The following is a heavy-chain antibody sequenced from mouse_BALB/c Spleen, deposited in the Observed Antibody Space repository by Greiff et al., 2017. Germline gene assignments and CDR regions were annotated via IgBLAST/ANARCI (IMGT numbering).Heavy chain of an antibody. D-gene: IGHD1-1*01. CDR3: ARHYGSSLDY. Sequence: VQLQQSGPELVKPGASVKISCKASGYAFSSSWMNWVKQRPGQGLEWIGRIYPGDGDTNYNGKFKGKATLTADKSSSTAYMQLSSLTSVDSAVYFCARHYGSSLDYWGQGTTLTVSS. CDR2: IYPGDGDT. V-gene: IGHV1-82*01. J-gene: IGHJ2*01. CDR1: GYAFSSSW.